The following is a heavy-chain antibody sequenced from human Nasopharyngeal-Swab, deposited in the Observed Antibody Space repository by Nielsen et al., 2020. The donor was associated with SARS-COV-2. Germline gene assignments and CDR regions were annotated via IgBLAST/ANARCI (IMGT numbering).Heavy chain of an antibody. CDR3: ARGGSHWLPFDY. D-gene: IGHD5-18*01. CDR2: ISAYSGAT. V-gene: IGHV1-18*01. J-gene: IGHJ4*02. CDR1: GYTFTSYG. Sequence: ASVKVSCKASGYTFTSYGISWVRQAPGQGLEWMGWISAYSGATNYAQNFQARVTMTTDTSTSTAYMEVRSLRSDDTAVYYCARGGSHWLPFDYWGQGILLTVSS.